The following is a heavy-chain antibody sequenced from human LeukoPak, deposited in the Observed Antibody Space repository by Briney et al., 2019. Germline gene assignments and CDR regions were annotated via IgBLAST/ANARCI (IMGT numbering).Heavy chain of an antibody. V-gene: IGHV3-7*01. J-gene: IGHJ3*02. Sequence: GGSLRLSCAASEFTFTNFWMSWVRQAPGKGLEWVATTNRDGSEKYYVDSVKGRVTISRDKAMNFLYRQLNSLRVVYTAVYYGARDIASCRGWAFDIWGQGTVVTVSS. CDR2: TNRDGSEK. CDR3: ARDIASCRGWAFDI. CDR1: EFTFTNFW. D-gene: IGHD2-2*01.